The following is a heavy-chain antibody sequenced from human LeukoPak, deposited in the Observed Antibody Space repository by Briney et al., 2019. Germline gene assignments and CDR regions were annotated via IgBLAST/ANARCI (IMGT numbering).Heavy chain of an antibody. CDR2: ISSSSSYI. D-gene: IGHD2-2*01. CDR1: GFTFSSYS. J-gene: IGHJ6*02. V-gene: IGHV3-21*01. Sequence: PGGSLRLSCAASGFTFSSYSMNWVRQALGKGLEWVSSISSSSSYIYYADSVKGRFTISRDNAKNSLYLQMNSLRAEDTAVYYCAREDIVVVLAAMTEEDYYYYGMDVWGQGTTVTVSS. CDR3: AREDIVVVLAAMTEEDYYYYGMDV.